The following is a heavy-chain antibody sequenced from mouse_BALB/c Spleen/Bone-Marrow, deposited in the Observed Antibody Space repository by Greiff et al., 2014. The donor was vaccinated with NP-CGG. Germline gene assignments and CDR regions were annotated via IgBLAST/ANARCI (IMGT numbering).Heavy chain of an antibody. Sequence: EVKLQESGAELVKPGASVKLSCTASGFNIKDTYMHWVKQRPEQGLEWIGGIDPANGNTKYVPTFQGKATITADTSSNTAYLQLSSLTSEDTAVYYCASSGNYEGGAMDYWGQGISVTVSS. D-gene: IGHD2-1*01. CDR1: GFNIKDTY. CDR2: IDPANGNT. CDR3: ASSGNYEGGAMDY. V-gene: IGHV14-3*02. J-gene: IGHJ4*01.